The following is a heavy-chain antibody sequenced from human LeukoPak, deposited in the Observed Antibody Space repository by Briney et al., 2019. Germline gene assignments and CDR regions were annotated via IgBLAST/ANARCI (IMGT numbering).Heavy chain of an antibody. CDR2: IYTSGTT. CDR3: ARVRSLYYDILSHNYGDYYYFYMDI. V-gene: IGHV4-61*02. CDR1: GGSISSGNYY. J-gene: IGHJ6*03. Sequence: PSQTLSLTCTVSGGSISSGNYYWSWIRQPAGKGLEWIGRIYTSGTTNYNPYLKSRVTISVDTSKNQFSLRLRSVTAADTAVYYCARVRSLYYDILSHNYGDYYYFYMDIWGKGTSVTVSS. D-gene: IGHD3-9*01.